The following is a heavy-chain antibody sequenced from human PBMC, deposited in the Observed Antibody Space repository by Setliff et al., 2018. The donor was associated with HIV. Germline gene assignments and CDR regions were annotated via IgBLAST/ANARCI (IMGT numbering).Heavy chain of an antibody. CDR3: ARAGGLRMALGVVSDY. CDR2: MMPSSGNT. CDR1: GYTFTSYD. V-gene: IGHV1-8*02. D-gene: IGHD3-3*01. Sequence: ASVKVSCKASGYTFTSYDINWVRQATGQGLEWMGWMMPSSGNTGYAQKFQGRLTMTRNTSISTAYMELSGLIPEDAAVYYCARAGGLRMALGVVSDYWGQGTLVTVSS. J-gene: IGHJ4*02.